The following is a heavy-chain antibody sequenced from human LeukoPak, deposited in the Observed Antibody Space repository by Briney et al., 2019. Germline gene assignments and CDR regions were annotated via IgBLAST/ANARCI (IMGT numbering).Heavy chain of an antibody. CDR2: ISDGGST. D-gene: IGHD3-10*01. CDR3: AKGLVWYYFDY. J-gene: IGHJ4*02. V-gene: IGHV3-53*01. CDR1: GFTISSNY. Sequence: GGSLRLSCAASGFTISSNYMNWVRQAPGKGLDWVSVISDGGSTYYADSVRGRFTISRDNSKNTLFLQMNSLRAEDTAVYYCAKGLVWYYFDYWGQGTLVTVSS.